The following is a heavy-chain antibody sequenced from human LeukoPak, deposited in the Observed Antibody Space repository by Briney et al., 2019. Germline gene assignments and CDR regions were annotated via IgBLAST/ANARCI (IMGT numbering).Heavy chain of an antibody. J-gene: IGHJ5*02. Sequence: GGSLRLPCAASGFTFSTYEMNWVRQAPGKGLEWVSYISNSGSTIYYADSVKGRFTISRDNAKNSLYLQMNSLRAEDTALYNCARGNWFDPWGQGTLVTVSS. CDR1: GFTFSTYE. CDR3: ARGNWFDP. CDR2: ISNSGSTI. V-gene: IGHV3-48*03.